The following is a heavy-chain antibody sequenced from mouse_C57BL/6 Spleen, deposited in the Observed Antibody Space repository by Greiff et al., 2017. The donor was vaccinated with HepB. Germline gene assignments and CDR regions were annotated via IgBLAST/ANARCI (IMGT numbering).Heavy chain of an antibody. D-gene: IGHD2-1*01. CDR1: GFNIKDYY. CDR3: ARSNYPTSYYDMDD. CDR2: IDPEDGDT. Sequence: EVQLQQSGAELVKPGASVKLSCTASGFNIKDYYMHWVKQRTEQGLEWIGRIDPEDGDTKYAPKFQGKATITADTSSNTAYLQLSSLTSEDTAVYYCARSNYPTSYYDMDDWGQGTTVTVSS. J-gene: IGHJ4*01. V-gene: IGHV14-2*01.